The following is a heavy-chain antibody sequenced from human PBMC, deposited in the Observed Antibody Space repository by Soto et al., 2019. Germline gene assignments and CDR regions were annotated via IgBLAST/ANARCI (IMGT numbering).Heavy chain of an antibody. D-gene: IGHD3-10*01. J-gene: IGHJ4*02. V-gene: IGHV3-33*01. CDR2: IWYDGSNK. CDR3: ARDEYVSGSLDY. Sequence: QVQLVESGGGVVQPGRSLRLSCAASGFTFSSYGMHWVRQAPGKGLEWVAVIWYDGSNKYYADSVKGLFTISRDNSKNTLYLQMNSLRAEDTAVYYCARDEYVSGSLDYWGQGTLVTVSS. CDR1: GFTFSSYG.